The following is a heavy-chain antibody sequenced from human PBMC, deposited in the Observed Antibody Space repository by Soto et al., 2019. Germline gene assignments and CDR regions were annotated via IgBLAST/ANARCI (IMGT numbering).Heavy chain of an antibody. J-gene: IGHJ6*02. CDR3: ARVGGIVVVPAAIPDYYSMDV. Sequence: GGSLRLTCAASGFTFSSYAMHWVRQAPGKGLEYVSAISSNGGSTYYANSVKGRFTISRDNSKNTLYLQMGSLRAEDMAVYYCARVGGIVVVPAAIPDYYSMDVWGQGTTVTVSS. D-gene: IGHD2-2*02. CDR1: GFTFSSYA. CDR2: ISSNGGST. V-gene: IGHV3-64*01.